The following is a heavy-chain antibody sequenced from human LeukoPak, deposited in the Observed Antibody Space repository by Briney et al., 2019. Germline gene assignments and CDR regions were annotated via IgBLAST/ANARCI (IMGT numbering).Heavy chain of an antibody. V-gene: IGHV1-69*04. CDR1: GGTFSSYA. D-gene: IGHD3-3*01. CDR2: IIPILGIA. J-gene: IGHJ6*02. CDR3: ASTIFGPISSAHDYYYYYGMDV. Sequence: SVKVSCKASGGTFSSYAISWVRPAPGQGLEWMGRIIPILGIANYAQKFQGRVTITADKSTSTAYMELSSLRSEDTAVYYCASTIFGPISSAHDYYYYYGMDVWGQGTTVTVSS.